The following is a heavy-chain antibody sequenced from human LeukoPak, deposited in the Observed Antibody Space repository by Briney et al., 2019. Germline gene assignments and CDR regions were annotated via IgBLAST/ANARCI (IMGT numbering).Heavy chain of an antibody. CDR1: DNASSSNYY. CDR3: ASRTYCSSISCYIHWFNP. J-gene: IGHJ5*02. CDR2: IYHSGST. D-gene: IGHD2-2*02. Sequence: SETLSLTCIVSDNASSSNYYWGWIRQPPGKGLEWIGSIYHSGSTYYNPSLKSRVTISVDTSKNQFSLKLSSVTAADTAVYHCASRTYCSSISCYIHWFNPWGQGTLVTVSS. V-gene: IGHV4-38-2*02.